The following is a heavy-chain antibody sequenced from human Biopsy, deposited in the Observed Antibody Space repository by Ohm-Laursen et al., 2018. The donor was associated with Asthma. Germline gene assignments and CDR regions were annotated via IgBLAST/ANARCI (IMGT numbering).Heavy chain of an antibody. J-gene: IGHJ4*02. CDR3: ARKAGSCISRTCYSLDF. Sequence: SVKVSCKSLGGTFNTYVIGWGRQGPGQGLEWMGGINSVFGTTTYPQKFQDRVTITADDSTSTVYMELSRLRSEDTAVYYCARKAGSCISRTCYSLDFWGQGTLVTVSS. D-gene: IGHD2-2*01. CDR1: GGTFNTYV. CDR2: INSVFGTT. V-gene: IGHV1-69*13.